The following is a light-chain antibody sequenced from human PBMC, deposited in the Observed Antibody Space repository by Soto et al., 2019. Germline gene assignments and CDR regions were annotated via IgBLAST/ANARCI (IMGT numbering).Light chain of an antibody. V-gene: IGLV1-47*01. CDR3: AAWDDSLSVHV. J-gene: IGLJ1*01. Sequence: QSVLTQPPSASGTPGQRVTISCSGSSSNIGSNYVYRYQQLPGTAPKLLIYRNNQRPSGVPDRFSGSKSGTSASLAISGLRSEDEADYYCAAWDDSLSVHVFGTGTNVTVL. CDR1: SSNIGSNY. CDR2: RNN.